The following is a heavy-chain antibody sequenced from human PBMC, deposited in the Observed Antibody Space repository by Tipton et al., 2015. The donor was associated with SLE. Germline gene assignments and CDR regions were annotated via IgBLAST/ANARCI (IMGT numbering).Heavy chain of an antibody. CDR3: VSSGYPLGSFDV. J-gene: IGHJ3*01. CDR2: IHSRGST. CDR1: CGSIGSHY. D-gene: IGHD3-9*01. V-gene: IGHV4-31*03. Sequence: TLSLTCTISCGSIGSHYWTWIRQHPEKGLEWIGCIHSRGSTYYTPSLKSRLIMSVHTSNNQFSLQVSSVTAADTALYYCVSSGYPLGSFDVWGQGTVVTVSS.